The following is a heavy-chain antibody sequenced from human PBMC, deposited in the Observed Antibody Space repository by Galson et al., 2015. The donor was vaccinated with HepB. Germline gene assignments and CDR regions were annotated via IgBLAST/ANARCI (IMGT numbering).Heavy chain of an antibody. CDR3: ARDVQYGLDV. CDR2: IKADGTTT. D-gene: IGHD3-10*02. Sequence: SLRLSCAGSGFTFRRHWMHWVRQAPGKGLVWVSHIKADGTTTTYADSVEGRFTISRDSGKQTLYLHMNNLRTEDTAVYYCARDVQYGLDVWGQGTTVTVSS. CDR1: GFTFRRHW. J-gene: IGHJ6*02. V-gene: IGHV3-74*01.